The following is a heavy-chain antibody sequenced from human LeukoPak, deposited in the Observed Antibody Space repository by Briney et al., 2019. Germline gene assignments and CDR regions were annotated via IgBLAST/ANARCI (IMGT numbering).Heavy chain of an antibody. CDR1: GFTFSTYA. V-gene: IGHV3-30*04. CDR2: ISYDGSNK. D-gene: IGHD1-26*01. CDR3: ARSRRRELLRTYVDY. Sequence: GGSLRLSCAASGFTFSTYAMHWVRQAPGKGLEWVAVISYDGSNKYYADSVKGRFTISRDNSKNTLYLQMNSLRAEDTAVYYCARSRRRELLRTYVDYWGQGTLVTVSS. J-gene: IGHJ4*02.